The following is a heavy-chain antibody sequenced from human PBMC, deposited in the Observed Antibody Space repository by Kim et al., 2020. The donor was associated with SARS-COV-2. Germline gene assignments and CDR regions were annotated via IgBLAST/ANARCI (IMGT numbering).Heavy chain of an antibody. D-gene: IGHD3-10*01. J-gene: IGHJ5*02. Sequence: SETLSLTCAVYGGSFSGYYWSWIRQPPGKGLEWIGEINHSGSTNYNPSLKSRVTISVDTSKNQFSLKLSSGTAADTAVYYCARGPDDYGSGSSSWFDPWG. V-gene: IGHV4-34*01. CDR2: INHSGST. CDR3: ARGPDDYGSGSSSWFDP. CDR1: GGSFSGYY.